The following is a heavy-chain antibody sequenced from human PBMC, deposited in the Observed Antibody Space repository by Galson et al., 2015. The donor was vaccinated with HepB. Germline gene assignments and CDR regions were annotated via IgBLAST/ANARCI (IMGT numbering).Heavy chain of an antibody. CDR3: ARTGAWELPGYASDY. CDR2: ISSSSSTI. CDR1: GFTFSSYS. D-gene: IGHD1-26*01. V-gene: IGHV3-48*01. Sequence: SLRLSCAASGFTFSSYSMNWVRQAPGKGLEWVSYISSSSSTIYYADSVKGRFTISRDNAKNSLYLQMNSLRAEDTAVYYCARTGAWELPGYASDYWGQGTLVTVSS. J-gene: IGHJ4*02.